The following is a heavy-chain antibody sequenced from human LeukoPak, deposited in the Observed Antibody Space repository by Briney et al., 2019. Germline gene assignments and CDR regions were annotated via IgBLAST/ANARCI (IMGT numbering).Heavy chain of an antibody. CDR3: AGSFGDVKNF. CDR1: GFTVSSNY. D-gene: IGHD3-10*01. V-gene: IGHV3-11*04. CDR2: ISSSGITI. Sequence: GGSLRLSCAASGFTVSSNYMSWVRQAPGKGLEWVSYISSSGITIFYADSVEGRFTISRDNAKNSLYLQMNSLRAEDTAVYYCAGSFGDVKNFWGQGTLVTVSS. J-gene: IGHJ4*01.